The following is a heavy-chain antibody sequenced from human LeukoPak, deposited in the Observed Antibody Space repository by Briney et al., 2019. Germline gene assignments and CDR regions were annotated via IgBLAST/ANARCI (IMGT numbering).Heavy chain of an antibody. CDR2: INDRGTT. J-gene: IGHJ6*03. CDR1: GGSFSNYY. Sequence: PSETLSLTCAVYGGSFSNYYWSWIRQPPGKGLEWIGEINDRGTTTYNPSLKSRVTVLVDTYKSQFSLKMTSVTAADTAVYFCARKGLLGYCSNGVCRDYYYYMDVWGKGNPCFVSS. V-gene: IGHV4-34*01. CDR3: ARKGLLGYCSNGVCRDYYYYMDV. D-gene: IGHD2-8*01.